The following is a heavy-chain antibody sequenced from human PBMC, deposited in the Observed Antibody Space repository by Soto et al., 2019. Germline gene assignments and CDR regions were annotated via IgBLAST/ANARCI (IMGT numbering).Heavy chain of an antibody. Sequence: GGSLRLSCAASGFTFSSSDMPWVRQATGKGLEWVSAIGTAGDTYYPGSVKGRFTISRENAKNSLYLQMNSLRAGDTAVYYCARGRGYSGYADDALDIWGQGTMVTVSS. J-gene: IGHJ3*02. CDR2: IGTAGDT. D-gene: IGHD5-12*01. V-gene: IGHV3-13*01. CDR3: ARGRGYSGYADDALDI. CDR1: GFTFSSSD.